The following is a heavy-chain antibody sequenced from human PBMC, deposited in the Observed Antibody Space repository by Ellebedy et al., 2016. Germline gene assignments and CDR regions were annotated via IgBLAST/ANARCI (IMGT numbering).Heavy chain of an antibody. D-gene: IGHD4-17*01. CDR3: ARGSTVTTYFDY. Sequence: GSLRLXXTVSGGSISTYYWSWIRQPPGKGLEWIGYIYYSGSTNYNPSLKSRVTISVDTSKNQFSLKPSSVTAADTAVYYCARGSTVTTYFDYWGQGTLVTVSS. J-gene: IGHJ4*02. CDR1: GGSISTYY. V-gene: IGHV4-59*01. CDR2: IYYSGST.